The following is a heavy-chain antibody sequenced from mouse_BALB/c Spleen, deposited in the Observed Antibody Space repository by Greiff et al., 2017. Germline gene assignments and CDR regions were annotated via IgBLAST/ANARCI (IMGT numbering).Heavy chain of an antibody. V-gene: IGHV1-5*01. CDR2: IYPGNSDT. Sequence: EVQLQQSGTVLARPGASVKMSCKASGYTFTSYWMHWVNQRPGQGLEWIGAIYPGNSDTSYNQKFKGKAKLTAVTSTSTAYMELSSLTNEDSAVYYCADYYGDDVGYWGQGTTLTVSS. D-gene: IGHD2-14*01. CDR3: ADYYGDDVGY. CDR1: GYTFTSYW. J-gene: IGHJ2*01.